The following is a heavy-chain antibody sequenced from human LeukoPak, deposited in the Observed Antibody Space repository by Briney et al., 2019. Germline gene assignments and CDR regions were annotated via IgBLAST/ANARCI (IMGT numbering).Heavy chain of an antibody. CDR1: GFTFSSYA. CDR2: ISSNGGST. V-gene: IGHV3-64*01. J-gene: IGHJ6*03. Sequence: GGSLRLSCAASGFTFSSYAMHWVRQAPGKGLEYVSAISSNGGSTYYANSVKGRFTISRDNSKNTLYLQMGSLRAEDTAVYYCAKTGGDSVLYYYYMDVWGKGTTVTVSS. CDR3: AKTGGDSVLYYYYMDV. D-gene: IGHD3-10*01.